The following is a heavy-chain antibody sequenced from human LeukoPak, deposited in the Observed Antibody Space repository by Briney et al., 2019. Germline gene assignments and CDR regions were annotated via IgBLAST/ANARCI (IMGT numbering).Heavy chain of an antibody. V-gene: IGHV4-61*01. J-gene: IGHJ4*02. Sequence: SETLSLTCTVSGGSVSSGSYYWSWIRQPPGKGLEWIGYIYYSGSTNYNPSLKSRVTISVDTSKNQFSLKLSSVTAADTAVYYCARDTGATRNVVYWGQGTLVTVSS. CDR2: IYYSGST. D-gene: IGHD2-15*01. CDR3: ARDTGATRNVVY. CDR1: GGSVSSGSYY.